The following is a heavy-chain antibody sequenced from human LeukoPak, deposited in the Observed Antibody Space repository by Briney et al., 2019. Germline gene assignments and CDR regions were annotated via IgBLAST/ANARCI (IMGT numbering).Heavy chain of an antibody. J-gene: IGHJ3*01. CDR3: AKWEEALRAFDV. CDR2: IYHSGST. CDR1: GYSISSGYY. Sequence: SETLSLTCTVSGYSISSGYYWGWIRQPPGKGLERIGSIYHSGSTYYNPSLKSRVTISVDTSKNQFSLKLSFVTAADTAIYYCAKWEEALRAFDVWGQGTMVAVSS. V-gene: IGHV4-38-2*02. D-gene: IGHD3-3*02.